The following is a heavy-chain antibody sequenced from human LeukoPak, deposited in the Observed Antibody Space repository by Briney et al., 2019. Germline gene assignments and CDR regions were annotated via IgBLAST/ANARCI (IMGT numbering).Heavy chain of an antibody. V-gene: IGHV3-33*01. J-gene: IGHJ4*02. D-gene: IGHD3-22*01. CDR3: ARGLVVTNTIDY. Sequence: PAGSLRLSCAASGFTFSSYGMHWIRQAPGKGLEWMAVIWYAGSNKYYADSVKGRFTISIDNSKSTLYLQMNSLRAEDTAVYYCARGLVVTNTIDYWGQGTLVTVSS. CDR1: GFTFSSYG. CDR2: IWYAGSNK.